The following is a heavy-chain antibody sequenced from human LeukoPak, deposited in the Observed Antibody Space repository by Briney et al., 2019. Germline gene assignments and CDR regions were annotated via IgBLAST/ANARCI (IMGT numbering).Heavy chain of an antibody. Sequence: SQTLSLTCAISGDSVSSNSAAWNWIRQSPSRGLEWLGRTYYRSKWYNDYAVSVKSRITINPDTSKNQFSLQLNSVTPEDTAVYYCARGVVATIKYYYYYMDVWGKGTTVTVSS. CDR3: ARGVVATIKYYYYYMDV. J-gene: IGHJ6*03. CDR2: TYYRSKWYN. CDR1: GDSVSSNSAA. V-gene: IGHV6-1*01. D-gene: IGHD5-12*01.